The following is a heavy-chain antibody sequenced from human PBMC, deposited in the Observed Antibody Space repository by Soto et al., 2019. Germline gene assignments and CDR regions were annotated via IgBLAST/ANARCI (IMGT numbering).Heavy chain of an antibody. V-gene: IGHV1-69*02. CDR1: GGTFSSYT. J-gene: IGHJ4*02. CDR2: IIPILGIT. Sequence: SVKVSCKTSGGTFSSYTITWVRQAPGQGLDWMGRIIPILGITNYAQKFQGRVTITADKSTSTAYMELSSLRSEDTAVYYCARGHCSSTSCYYYFDYWDQGTLVTVSS. CDR3: ARGHCSSTSCYYYFDY. D-gene: IGHD2-2*01.